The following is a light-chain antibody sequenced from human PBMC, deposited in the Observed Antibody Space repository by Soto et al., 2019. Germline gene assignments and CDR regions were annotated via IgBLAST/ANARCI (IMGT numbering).Light chain of an antibody. V-gene: IGKV1-5*03. CDR2: KAS. Sequence: DIQMTQSPSTLSASVGDRVTITRRASQSISYWLAWYQQKPGKAPKLLIYKASILESGVPSRFSGRGSGTEFTLTISSLQPDDFATYYCQKYNSLLYTFGQGTKVEIK. CDR1: QSISYW. J-gene: IGKJ2*01. CDR3: QKYNSLLYT.